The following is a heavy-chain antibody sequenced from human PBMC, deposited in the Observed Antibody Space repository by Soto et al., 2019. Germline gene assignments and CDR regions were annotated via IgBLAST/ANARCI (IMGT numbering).Heavy chain of an antibody. Sequence: EVQLVESGGGLVQPGGSLRLSCAASGFTFSSYWMSWVRQAPGKGLEWVANIKQDGSEKYYVDSVKGRFTISRDNAKNSLYLQMNSLRAEDTAVYYCARRNGGRSSWSYYGMDVWGQGTTVTVSS. V-gene: IGHV3-7*03. CDR3: ARRNGGRSSWSYYGMDV. CDR2: IKQDGSEK. J-gene: IGHJ6*02. CDR1: GFTFSSYW. D-gene: IGHD6-6*01.